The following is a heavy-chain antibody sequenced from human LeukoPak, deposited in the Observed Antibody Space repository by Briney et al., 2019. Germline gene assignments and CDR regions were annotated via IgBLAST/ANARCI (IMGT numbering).Heavy chain of an antibody. D-gene: IGHD6-6*01. Sequence: ASVKVSCKASGGTFSSYAISWVRQAPGQGLEWMGRIIPIFGTANYAQKLQGRVTITTDESTSTAYMELSSLRSEDTAVYYCARDQVAARVIDYWGQGTLVTVSS. CDR2: IIPIFGTA. CDR3: ARDQVAARVIDY. J-gene: IGHJ4*02. V-gene: IGHV1-69*05. CDR1: GGTFSSYA.